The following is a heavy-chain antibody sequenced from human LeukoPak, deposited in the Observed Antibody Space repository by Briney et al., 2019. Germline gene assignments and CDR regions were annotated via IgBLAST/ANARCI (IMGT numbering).Heavy chain of an antibody. J-gene: IGHJ3*02. CDR2: INPSGGST. D-gene: IGHD3-22*01. Sequence: ASVKVSCKASRYTFTSYYMHWVRQAPGQGLEWMGIINPSGGSTSYVQKFQGRVTMTRDMSTSTVYMELSSLRSEDTAVYYCARDPIFNYYDSSGYQDAFDIWGQGTMVTVSS. CDR1: RYTFTSYY. V-gene: IGHV1-46*01. CDR3: ARDPIFNYYDSSGYQDAFDI.